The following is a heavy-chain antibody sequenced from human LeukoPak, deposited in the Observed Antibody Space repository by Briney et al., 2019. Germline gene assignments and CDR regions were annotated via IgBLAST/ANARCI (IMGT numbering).Heavy chain of an antibody. CDR3: ARVSGQFYFYYYMDV. D-gene: IGHD6-19*01. CDR1: GGSIRSSSYY. V-gene: IGHV4-39*01. J-gene: IGHJ6*03. CDR2: IYYSGST. Sequence: MSSETLSLTCTVSGGSIRSSSYYWGWIRQPPGKGLEWIGSIYYSGSTYYNPSLKSRVTISVDTSKNQFSLMLSSVTAADTAVYYCARVSGQFYFYYYMDVWGKGTTVTISS.